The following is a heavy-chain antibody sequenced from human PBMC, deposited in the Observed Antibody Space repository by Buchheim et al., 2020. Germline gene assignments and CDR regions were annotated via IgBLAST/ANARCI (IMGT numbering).Heavy chain of an antibody. Sequence: QVQLVESGGGVVQPGGSLRLSCAASGFTFSSYGMHWVRQAPGKGLEWVAVIWYAGSNKYYADSVKGRFTISRDNSKNTLYLQMNSLRAEETAVYYCARDTYGSGSYYDYYYYYGMDVWGQGTT. CDR3: ARDTYGSGSYYDYYYYYGMDV. J-gene: IGHJ6*02. D-gene: IGHD3-10*01. CDR2: IWYAGSNK. CDR1: GFTFSSYG. V-gene: IGHV3-33*01.